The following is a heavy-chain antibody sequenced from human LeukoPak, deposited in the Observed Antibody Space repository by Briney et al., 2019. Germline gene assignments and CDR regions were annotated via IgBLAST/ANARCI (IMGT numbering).Heavy chain of an antibody. CDR2: MSGSGVIT. Sequence: GGSRRLSCAASGFTFSSYAMSWVRQAPGKGLEWVSSMSGSGVITYYADSVKGRFTISRDNSKNTLYLQMNSLRAEDTAVYYCAKDLGVRMGEYDYGSGSYYSEAYWGQGTLVTVSS. V-gene: IGHV3-23*01. CDR3: AKDLGVRMGEYDYGSGSYYSEAY. J-gene: IGHJ4*02. D-gene: IGHD3-10*01. CDR1: GFTFSSYA.